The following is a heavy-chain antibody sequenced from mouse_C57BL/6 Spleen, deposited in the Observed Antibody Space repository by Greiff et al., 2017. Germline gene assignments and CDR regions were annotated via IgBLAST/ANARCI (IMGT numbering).Heavy chain of an antibody. V-gene: IGHV1-80*01. CDR2: IYPGDGDT. Sequence: VKLQESGAELVKPGASVKISCKASGYAFSSYWMNWVKQRPGKGLEWIGQIYPGDGDTNYNGKFKGKATLTADKSSSTAYMQLSSLTSEDSAVYFCARSKDYGSAWFAYWGQGTLVTVSA. CDR1: GYAFSSYW. CDR3: ARSKDYGSAWFAY. D-gene: IGHD1-1*01. J-gene: IGHJ3*01.